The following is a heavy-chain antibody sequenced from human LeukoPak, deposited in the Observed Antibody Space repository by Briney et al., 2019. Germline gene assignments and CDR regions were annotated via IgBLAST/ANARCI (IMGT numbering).Heavy chain of an antibody. CDR3: ARDPPAAGSTEFDF. J-gene: IGHJ4*02. CDR1: GFTFTDYY. D-gene: IGHD6-13*01. CDR2: IHPTSGVT. Sequence: ASVTVSCKASGFTFTDYYIHWVRQAPGQGLEWMGSIHPTSGVTKYAQKFQGRVTVTRDTSISATYMELSRLTSDDTAVYYCARDPPAAGSTEFDFWGQGTLVTVSS. V-gene: IGHV1-2*02.